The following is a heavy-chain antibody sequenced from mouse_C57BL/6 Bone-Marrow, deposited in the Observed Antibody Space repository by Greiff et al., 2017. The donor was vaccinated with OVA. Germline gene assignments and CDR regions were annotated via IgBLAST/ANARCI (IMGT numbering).Heavy chain of an antibody. CDR3: ARERIYYYYDWFAY. CDR1: GYTFTSYG. D-gene: IGHD2-4*01. CDR2: IYPRSGNT. J-gene: IGHJ3*01. V-gene: IGHV1-81*01. Sequence: QVQLKQSGAELARPGASVKLSCKASGYTFTSYGISWVKQRTGQGLEWIGEIYPRSGNTYYNEKFKGKATLTADKSSSTAYMELRSLTSEDSAVYFCARERIYYYYDWFAYWGQGTLVTVSA.